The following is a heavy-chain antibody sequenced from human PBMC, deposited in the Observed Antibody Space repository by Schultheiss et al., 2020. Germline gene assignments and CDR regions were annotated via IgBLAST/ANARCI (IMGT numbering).Heavy chain of an antibody. J-gene: IGHJ6*02. V-gene: IGHV3-15*01. Sequence: GESLKISCAASGFTFSSYAMSWVRQASGKGLEWVGRIKSKTDGGTTDYAAPVKGRFTISRDNSKNTLYLQMNSLRAEDTAVYYCAKDRRYFDYNYYYGMDVWGQGTTVTVSS. D-gene: IGHD3-9*01. CDR1: GFTFSSYA. CDR2: IKSKTDGGTT. CDR3: AKDRRYFDYNYYYGMDV.